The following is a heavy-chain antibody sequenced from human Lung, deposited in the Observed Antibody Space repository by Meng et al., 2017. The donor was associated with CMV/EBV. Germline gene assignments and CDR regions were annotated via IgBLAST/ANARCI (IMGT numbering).Heavy chain of an antibody. CDR1: GYTFTSYY. CDR2: INPSSGST. J-gene: IGHJ1*01. V-gene: IGHV1-46*01. Sequence: ASVKVSXKASGYTFTSYYMHWVRQAPGQGLEWMGIINPSSGSTSYAQKFQGRVTMTRDTSTSTVYMELSSLRSEDTAVYYCARLYCSSTSCYTAGYFQHWGQGTLVTVSS. D-gene: IGHD2-2*02. CDR3: ARLYCSSTSCYTAGYFQH.